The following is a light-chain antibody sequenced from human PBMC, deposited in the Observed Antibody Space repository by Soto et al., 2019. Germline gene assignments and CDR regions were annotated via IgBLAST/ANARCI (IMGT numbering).Light chain of an antibody. Sequence: QPVLTQPPSASATPGQRVTMSCSGSNIGSRSVYWYQHLPGTAPQLLIYSTDLRPSGVPDRFSGSKSGTSASLAISGLQSEDEANYYCATWDDSPNGWVFGGGTKVTVL. V-gene: IGLV1-44*01. CDR3: ATWDDSPNGWV. CDR2: STD. J-gene: IGLJ3*02. CDR1: SNIGSRS.